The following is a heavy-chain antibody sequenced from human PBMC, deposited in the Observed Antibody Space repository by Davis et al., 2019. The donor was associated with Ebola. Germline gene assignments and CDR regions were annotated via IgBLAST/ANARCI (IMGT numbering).Heavy chain of an antibody. D-gene: IGHD6-19*01. CDR1: GYTFTSYT. CDR3: AREVSRGAVAGVFFDY. V-gene: IGHV1-3*01. J-gene: IGHJ4*02. CDR2: INAGNGNT. Sequence: ASVKVSCEASGYTFTSYTMHWVRQAPGQRFEWMGWINAGNGNTKYSQRFQGRVTITSDTSASTAYMELSSLRSEDTAVYYCAREVSRGAVAGVFFDYWGQGTLVTVSS.